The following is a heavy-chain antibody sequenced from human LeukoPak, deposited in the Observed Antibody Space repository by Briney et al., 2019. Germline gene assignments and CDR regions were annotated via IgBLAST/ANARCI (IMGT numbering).Heavy chain of an antibody. CDR2: IRYDGSIK. Sequence: TGGSLRLSCAASGFTFSSYGMHWIRQAPGKGLEWVAFIRYDGSIKYYADSVKGRFTISRDNSKNTLYLQMNSLRAEDTAVYYCARVSVVDNYFDYWGQGTLVTVSS. CDR1: GFTFSSYG. V-gene: IGHV3-30*02. J-gene: IGHJ4*02. CDR3: ARVSVVDNYFDY. D-gene: IGHD2-15*01.